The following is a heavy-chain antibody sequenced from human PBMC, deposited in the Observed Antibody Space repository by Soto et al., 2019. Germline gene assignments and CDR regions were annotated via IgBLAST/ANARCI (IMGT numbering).Heavy chain of an antibody. CDR1: GFTFSSHA. D-gene: IGHD2-2*01. J-gene: IGHJ6*02. CDR2: ISYDGSNR. Sequence: QVQLVESGGGVVQPGRSLRLSCAASGFTFSSHAIHWVRQAPGKGLEWVAIISYDGSNRNYAASVEGRFTVARDNSKNTVYLQMNSLTAGDTAVYYCAKEGCSTTSCRNFNYYGMGVWGQGTTVTVSS. V-gene: IGHV3-30-3*01. CDR3: AKEGCSTTSCRNFNYYGMGV.